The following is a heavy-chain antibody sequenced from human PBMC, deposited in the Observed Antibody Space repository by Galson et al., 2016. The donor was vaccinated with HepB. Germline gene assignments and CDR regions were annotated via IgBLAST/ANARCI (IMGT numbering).Heavy chain of an antibody. Sequence: ATLSLTCTVSGGSIRSTNYYWGWMRQSAGMAPEWIGSLSYSGSTYYNPSLKSRVTLSVDTSKKQFSLKLSSVTAADTAVYYCATTSATGQLWSDWGQGTQVTVSS. CDR3: ATTSATGQLWSD. CDR2: LSYSGST. D-gene: IGHD5-18*01. J-gene: IGHJ4*02. CDR1: GGSIRSTNYY. V-gene: IGHV4-39*07.